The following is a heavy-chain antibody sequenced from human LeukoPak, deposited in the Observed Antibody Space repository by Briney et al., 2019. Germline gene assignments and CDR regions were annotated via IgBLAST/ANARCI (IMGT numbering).Heavy chain of an antibody. D-gene: IGHD2-15*01. J-gene: IGHJ4*02. CDR3: AKQLGYCSDGSCYFPY. CDR2: SQSFTGTT. Sequence: GGSLRLSCAASGFTFSSYSMNWIRQAPGKGLEWVSYSQSFTGTTSYADSVKGRFTISRDNSKSTLCLQMNSLRAEDTAVYYCAKQLGYCSDGSCYFPYWGQGTLVTVSS. CDR1: GFTFSSYS. V-gene: IGHV3-48*01.